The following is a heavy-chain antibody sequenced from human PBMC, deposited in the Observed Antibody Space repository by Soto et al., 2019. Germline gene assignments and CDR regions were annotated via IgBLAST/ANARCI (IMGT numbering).Heavy chain of an antibody. CDR3: AAYYYDSSGYYPHPSYYYYGMDV. CDR2: IIPIFGTA. D-gene: IGHD3-22*01. J-gene: IGHJ6*02. CDR1: GGTFSSYA. Sequence: GASVKVSCKASGGTFSSYAISWVRQAPGQGLEWMGGIIPIFGTANYAQKFQGRVTITADESTSTAYMELSSLRSEDTAVYYCAAYYYDSSGYYPHPSYYYYGMDVWGQGTTVTVSS. V-gene: IGHV1-69*13.